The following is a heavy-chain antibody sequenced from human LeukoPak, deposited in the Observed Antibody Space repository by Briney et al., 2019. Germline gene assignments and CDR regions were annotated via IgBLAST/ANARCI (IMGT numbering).Heavy chain of an antibody. D-gene: IGHD3-22*01. J-gene: IGHJ4*02. V-gene: IGHV3-7*01. CDR3: ARVMTSGYYTFDY. Sequence: GGSLRLSCATSGFTFSNYWMNWVRQAPGKGLEWVASIKYDGSEKYYVDSVKGRFTIPRDNAKNSLSLQMSSLRAEDTAVYYCARVMTSGYYTFDYWGQGTLVTVSS. CDR1: GFTFSNYW. CDR2: IKYDGSEK.